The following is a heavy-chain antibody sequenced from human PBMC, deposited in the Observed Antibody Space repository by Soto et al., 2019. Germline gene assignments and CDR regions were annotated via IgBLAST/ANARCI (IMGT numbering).Heavy chain of an antibody. CDR2: ISGSGGST. J-gene: IGHJ4*02. CDR3: AKDLGNYYDSSGYSYYFGY. CDR1: GFTFSSYA. V-gene: IGHV3-23*01. D-gene: IGHD3-22*01. Sequence: GGSLRLSCAASGFTFSSYAMSWVRQAPGKGLEWVSAISGSGGSTYDADSVKGRFTISRDNSKNTLYLQMNSLRAEDTAVYYCAKDLGNYYDSSGYSYYFGYWGQGTLVTVSS.